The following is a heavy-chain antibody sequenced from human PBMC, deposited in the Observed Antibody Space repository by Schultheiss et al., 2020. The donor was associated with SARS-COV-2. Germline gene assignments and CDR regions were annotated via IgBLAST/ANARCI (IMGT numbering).Heavy chain of an antibody. V-gene: IGHV4-61*05. J-gene: IGHJ6*03. CDR3: ARGLGYCSSTSCYTGGYYYYMDV. CDR2: IYYSGST. Sequence: SETLSLTCTVSGGSISSSSYYWGWIRQPPGKGLEWIGYIYYSGSTNYNPSLKSRVTISVDTSKNQFSLKLSSVTAADTAVYYCARGLGYCSSTSCYTGGYYYYMDVWGKGTTVTVSS. CDR1: GGSISSSSYY. D-gene: IGHD2-2*02.